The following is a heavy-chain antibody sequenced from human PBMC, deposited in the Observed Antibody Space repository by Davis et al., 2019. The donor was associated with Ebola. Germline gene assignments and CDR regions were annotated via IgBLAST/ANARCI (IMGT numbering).Heavy chain of an antibody. CDR3: ASGAEWLVSGY. CDR1: GGTFSSYT. CDR2: IIPIFGTA. V-gene: IGHV1-69*13. D-gene: IGHD6-19*01. Sequence: SSVNVSCMPSGGTFSSYTIIWVRQHPGQGLEWMGGIIPIFGTANYAQKFHGRVTIIADESTSTAYIELSRLRSEDTAVYYCASGAEWLVSGYWGQGTLVTVSS. J-gene: IGHJ4*02.